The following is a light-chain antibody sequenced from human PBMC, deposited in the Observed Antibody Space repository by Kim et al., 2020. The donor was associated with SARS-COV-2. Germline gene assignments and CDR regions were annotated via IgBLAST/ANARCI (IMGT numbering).Light chain of an antibody. Sequence: EIVLTQSPGTLSLSPGERATLSCRASQSVSSSYLAWYQHKPGQAPRLLIYGASGRATGIPDRFSGSGSGTDFTLTISRLEPEDFAVYYCQQYGRSPRTFGQGTKVDIK. V-gene: IGKV3-20*01. CDR3: QQYGRSPRT. CDR1: QSVSSSY. J-gene: IGKJ1*01. CDR2: GAS.